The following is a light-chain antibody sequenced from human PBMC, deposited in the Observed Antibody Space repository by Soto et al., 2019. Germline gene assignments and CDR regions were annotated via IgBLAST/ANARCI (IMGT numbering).Light chain of an antibody. J-gene: IGKJ5*01. V-gene: IGKV1-5*03. CDR1: QSISRW. CDR2: EAS. Sequence: DIQKTQSRSSLPASVEDRVTITCRASQSISRWVAWYQQNPGKAPKLLSYEASSLESGVPSRFSGSGSGTEFTLTISSLQPDDSATYYCQEYNSDSITFGQGTRLEI. CDR3: QEYNSDSIT.